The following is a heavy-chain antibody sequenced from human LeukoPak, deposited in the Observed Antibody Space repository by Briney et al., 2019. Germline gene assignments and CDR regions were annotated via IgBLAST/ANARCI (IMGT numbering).Heavy chain of an antibody. CDR3: ARGQGLPAATGGYDDY. V-gene: IGHV3-64*01. CDR1: GFTFSSYA. J-gene: IGHJ4*02. CDR2: ISSNGGST. D-gene: IGHD2-2*01. Sequence: GGSLRLSCAASGFTFSSYAMHWVRQAPGKGLEYVSAISSNGGSTYYANSVKGRFTISRDNSKNTLYLQMGSLRAEDMAVYYCARGQGLPAATGGYDDYWGQGTLVTVSS.